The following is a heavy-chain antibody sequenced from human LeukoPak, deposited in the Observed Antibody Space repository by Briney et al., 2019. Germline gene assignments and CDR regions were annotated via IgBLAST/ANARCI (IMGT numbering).Heavy chain of an antibody. V-gene: IGHV3-53*01. CDR3: ARDLNYYDSSGYGH. J-gene: IGHJ4*02. Sequence: GGSLRLSCAASGFSFSSDIMSWVRQAPGKGLEWVSVIYSGGSPYYADSVKGRFTISRDNSKNTLYLQMNSLRAEDTAVYYCARDLNYYDSSGYGHWGQGTLVTVSS. D-gene: IGHD3-22*01. CDR1: GFSFSSDI. CDR2: IYSGGSP.